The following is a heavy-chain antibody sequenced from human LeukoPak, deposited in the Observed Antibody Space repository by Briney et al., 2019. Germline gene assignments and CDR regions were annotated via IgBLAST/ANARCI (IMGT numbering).Heavy chain of an antibody. CDR1: GGSFSGYY. CDR3: ARGGLRYFDWLPKDYFDY. Sequence: PSETLSLTCAVYGGSFSGYYWSRIRQPPGKGLEWIGEINHSGSTNYNPSLKSRVTISVDTSKNQFSLKLSSVTAADTAVYYCARGGLRYFDWLPKDYFDYWGQGTLVTVSS. V-gene: IGHV4-34*01. J-gene: IGHJ4*02. D-gene: IGHD3-9*01. CDR2: INHSGST.